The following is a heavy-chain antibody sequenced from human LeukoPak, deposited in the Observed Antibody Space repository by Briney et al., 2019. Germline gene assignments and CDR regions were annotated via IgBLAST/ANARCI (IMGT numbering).Heavy chain of an antibody. CDR3: ARVAVSGPTGWFDS. V-gene: IGHV3-21*01. Sequence: AGGSLRLSCAGSGFALKSYSLTWVRQAPGKGLEWVSSISSTSAYIHYADSVKGRFTISRDNVDNVVYLEMNSLGAEDTATYYCARVAVSGPTGWFDSWGQGTLVIVSS. J-gene: IGHJ5*01. D-gene: IGHD2-8*02. CDR2: ISSTSAYI. CDR1: GFALKSYS.